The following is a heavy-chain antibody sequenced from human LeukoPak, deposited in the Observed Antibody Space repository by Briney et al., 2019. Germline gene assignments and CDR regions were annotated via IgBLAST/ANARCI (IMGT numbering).Heavy chain of an antibody. V-gene: IGHV1-18*01. CDR1: GYTFTSYG. CDR3: ARGGRWELPRPYAFDI. Sequence: ASVKVSCKASGYTFTSYGIGWVRQAPGQGLEWMGWISAYNGHTNYAQKLQGRVTMTTDTSTSTAYMELRSLRSDDTAVYYCARGGRWELPRPYAFDIWGQGTMVTVSS. D-gene: IGHD1-26*01. CDR2: ISAYNGHT. J-gene: IGHJ3*02.